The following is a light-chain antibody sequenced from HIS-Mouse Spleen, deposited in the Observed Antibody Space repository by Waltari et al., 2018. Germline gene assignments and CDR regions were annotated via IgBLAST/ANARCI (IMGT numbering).Light chain of an antibody. J-gene: IGLJ3*02. Sequence: NFMLTQPHSVSESPGKTVTISCTGSSGSIASNYVQWYQQRPGSAPTTVIYEDNQRPPGVADRFSGSIDSSSNSASLTISGLKTEDEADYYCQSYDSSNWVFGGGTKLTVL. CDR1: SGSIASNY. V-gene: IGLV6-57*02. CDR3: QSYDSSNWV. CDR2: EDN.